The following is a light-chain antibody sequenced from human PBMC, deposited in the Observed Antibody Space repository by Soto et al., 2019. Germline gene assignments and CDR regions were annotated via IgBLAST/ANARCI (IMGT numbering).Light chain of an antibody. CDR1: QSISSW. V-gene: IGKV1-5*03. J-gene: IGKJ1*01. Sequence: DIQLTQSPSTLSASVGDRVTIPCRASQSISSWLAWYQQKPGKAPNLLIYEASNLESGVPARFSGSGSGTDFTLTISSLQPEDFATYYCQQSYSTPRTFGQGTKVDIK. CDR2: EAS. CDR3: QQSYSTPRT.